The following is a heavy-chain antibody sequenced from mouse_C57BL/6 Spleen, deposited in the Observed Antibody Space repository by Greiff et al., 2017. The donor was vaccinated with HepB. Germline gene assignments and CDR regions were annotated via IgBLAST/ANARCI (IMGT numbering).Heavy chain of an antibody. D-gene: IGHD1-1*01. Sequence: QVQLQQSGAELARPGASVKMSCKASGYTFTSYTMHWVKQRPGQGLEWIGYINPSSGYTKYNQKFKDKATLTADKSSSTAYMQLTSLTSEDSAVYCCSTSVYGLAYWGQGTTLTVSS. CDR3: STSVYGLAY. V-gene: IGHV1-4*01. J-gene: IGHJ2*01. CDR2: INPSSGYT. CDR1: GYTFTSYT.